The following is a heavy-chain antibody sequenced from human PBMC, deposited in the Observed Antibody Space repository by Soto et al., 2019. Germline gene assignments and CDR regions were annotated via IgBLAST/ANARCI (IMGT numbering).Heavy chain of an antibody. Sequence: GGSLRLSCAASGFTFSSYGMHWVRQAPGKGLEWVAVISYDGSNKYYADSVKGRFTISRDNSKNTLYLQMNSLRAEDTAVYYCAKASALHIVVVTAIRHWGQGTLVTVSS. D-gene: IGHD2-21*02. CDR2: ISYDGSNK. CDR1: GFTFSSYG. J-gene: IGHJ4*02. CDR3: AKASALHIVVVTAIRH. V-gene: IGHV3-30*18.